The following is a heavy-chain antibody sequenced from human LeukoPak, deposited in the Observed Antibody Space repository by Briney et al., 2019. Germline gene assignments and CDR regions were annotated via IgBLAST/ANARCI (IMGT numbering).Heavy chain of an antibody. D-gene: IGHD3-10*01. CDR2: INHSGST. Sequence: SETLSLTCAVYGGSFSGYYWSWIRQPPGKGLEWIGEINHSGSTNYNPSLKSRVTISVDTSKNQFSLKLSSVTAADTAVYYCARGLGMSSMVDFDYWGQGTLVTVSS. CDR3: ARGLGMSSMVDFDY. CDR1: GGSFSGYY. V-gene: IGHV4-34*01. J-gene: IGHJ4*02.